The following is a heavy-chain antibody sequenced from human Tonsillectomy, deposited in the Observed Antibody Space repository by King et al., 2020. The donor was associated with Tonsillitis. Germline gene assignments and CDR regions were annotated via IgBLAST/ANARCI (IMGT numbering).Heavy chain of an antibody. CDR3: ARRDGALNYYYYGMDV. J-gene: IGHJ6*02. CDR2: ISFDGSNK. CDR1: GFTFSSFA. V-gene: IGHV3-30*14. Sequence: VQLVESGGGVVQPGRSLRLSCAASGFTFSSFALHWVRQAPGKGLEWVAGISFDGSNKEHADSVKGRFTISRDNSKNTLYLQMNSLRAEDTAGYYCARRDGALNYYYYGMDVWGQGTTVTVSS. D-gene: IGHD4-17*01.